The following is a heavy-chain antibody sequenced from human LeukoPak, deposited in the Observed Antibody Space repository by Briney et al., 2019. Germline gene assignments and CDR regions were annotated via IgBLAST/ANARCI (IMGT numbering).Heavy chain of an antibody. D-gene: IGHD3-9*01. CDR3: ARHLYDILTGFDY. CDR1: GGSISSYY. V-gene: IGHV4-59*08. J-gene: IGHJ4*02. CDR2: IYYSGST. Sequence: SETLSLTCTVSGGSISSYYWSWIRQPPGKGLEWIGYIYYSGSTNYNPSLKSRVTISVDTSKNQFSLKLSSVTAADTAVYYCARHLYDILTGFDYWGQGTLVTVSS.